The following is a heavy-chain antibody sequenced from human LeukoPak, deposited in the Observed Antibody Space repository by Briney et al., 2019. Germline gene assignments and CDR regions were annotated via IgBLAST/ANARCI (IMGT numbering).Heavy chain of an antibody. CDR3: ARRLGFPFDRMDV. J-gene: IGHJ6*02. Sequence: SETLSLTCTVSGGSISSSSYYWGWIRQPPGKGLEWIGSICYSGSTYYNPSLKSRVTISVDTSRNQFSLKLSSVTAADTAVYYCARRLGFPFDRMDVWGQGTTVTVSS. D-gene: IGHD3-9*01. V-gene: IGHV4-39*01. CDR1: GGSISSSSYY. CDR2: ICYSGST.